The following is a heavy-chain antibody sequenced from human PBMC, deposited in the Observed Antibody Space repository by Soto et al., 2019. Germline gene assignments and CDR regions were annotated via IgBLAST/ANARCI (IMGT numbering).Heavy chain of an antibody. CDR3: ARDSDKGGSPAFDY. Sequence: GGSLRLSCAASGCKFSSYARHWIRQAPGKGLEWVAVRSYDGSNKYYADSVKGRFTISRDNSKNTLYLQMNSLRAEDTAVYYCARDSDKGGSPAFDYWGKGTLVTVSS. J-gene: IGHJ4*02. V-gene: IGHV3-30-3*01. CDR2: RSYDGSNK. D-gene: IGHD1-26*01. CDR1: GCKFSSYA.